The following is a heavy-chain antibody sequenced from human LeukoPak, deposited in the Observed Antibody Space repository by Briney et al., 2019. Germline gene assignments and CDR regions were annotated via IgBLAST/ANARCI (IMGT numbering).Heavy chain of an antibody. CDR2: ISSSSSYI. CDR1: GFTFSSYS. D-gene: IGHD7-27*01. J-gene: IGHJ4*02. V-gene: IGHV3-21*01. Sequence: GGSLRLSCAASGFTFSSYSMNWVRQAPGNGLEWVSSISSSSSYIYYADSVKGRFTISRDNAKNSLYLQMNSLRAEDTAVYYCARDLHELGILYYFDYWGQGTLVTVSS. CDR3: ARDLHELGILYYFDY.